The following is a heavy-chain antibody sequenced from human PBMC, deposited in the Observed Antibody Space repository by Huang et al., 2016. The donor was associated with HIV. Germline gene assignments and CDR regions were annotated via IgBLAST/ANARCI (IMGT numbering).Heavy chain of an antibody. CDR3: ARLPGSITMIRGVITDPY. D-gene: IGHD3-10*01. CDR1: GGSIRSDNYY. CDR2: SYYSGST. V-gene: IGHV4-39*02. Sequence: QLQLQESGPGLVKPSETLSLTCTVSGGSIRSDNYYWGWIRQPPGKGLEWIGSSYYSGSTDYNPSLKRRGTITVDTSKNHFSLRMRSVTAADTAVYYCARLPGSITMIRGVITDPYWGQGTLVTVSS. J-gene: IGHJ4*02.